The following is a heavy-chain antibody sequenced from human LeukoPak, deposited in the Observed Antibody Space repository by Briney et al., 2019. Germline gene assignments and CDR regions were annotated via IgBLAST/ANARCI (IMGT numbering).Heavy chain of an antibody. CDR2: IKQDGSEE. CDR3: SRSLDY. J-gene: IGHJ4*02. V-gene: IGHV3-7*01. Sequence: GGSLRLSCAASGFTFNKYWMNWVRQAPGKGLQWVANIKQDGSEEYYADSVKGRFTISRDNAKNSLYLQMNSLRAEDTAVYYCSRSLDYWGQGALVTVSS. CDR1: GFTFNKYW.